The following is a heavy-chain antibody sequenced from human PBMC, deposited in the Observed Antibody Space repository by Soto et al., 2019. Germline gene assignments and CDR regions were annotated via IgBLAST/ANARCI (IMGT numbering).Heavy chain of an antibody. V-gene: IGHV4-31*03. CDR3: ARDTMVRGVTHYGMDV. D-gene: IGHD3-10*01. J-gene: IGHJ6*02. CDR1: GGSISSGGYY. CDR2: IYYSGST. Sequence: LSLTCTVSGGSISSGGYYWSWIRQHPGKGLEWIGYIYYSGSTYYNPSLKSRVTISVDTSKNQFSLKLSSVTAADTAVYYCARDTMVRGVTHYGMDVWGQGTTVTVSS.